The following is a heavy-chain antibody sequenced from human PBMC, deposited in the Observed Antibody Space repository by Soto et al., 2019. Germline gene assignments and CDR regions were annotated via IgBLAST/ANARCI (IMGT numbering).Heavy chain of an antibody. V-gene: IGHV4-59*01. D-gene: IGHD3-16*01. CDR1: GGSISSYY. CDR2: IYYSGST. Sequence: SETLSLTCTVSGGSISSYYWSWIRQPPGKGLEWIGYIYYSGSTNYNPSLKSRVTISVDTSKNQFSLKLSSVTAADTAVYYCARGFDGLRVDYWGQGTLVTVSS. CDR3: ARGFDGLRVDY. J-gene: IGHJ4*02.